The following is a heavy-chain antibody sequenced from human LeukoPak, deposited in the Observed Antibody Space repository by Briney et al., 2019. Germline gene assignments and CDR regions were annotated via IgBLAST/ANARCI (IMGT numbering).Heavy chain of an antibody. J-gene: IGHJ4*02. CDR3: ASPYYYDSSGYCSGDY. Sequence: GGSLRLSCAASGFTFSSFWMSWVRQAPGKGLEWVSYISSSGSTIYYADSVKGRLTISRDNAKNSLYLQMNSLRAEDTAVYYCASPYYYDSSGYCSGDYWGQGTLVTVSS. CDR1: GFTFSSFW. D-gene: IGHD3-22*01. V-gene: IGHV3-48*04. CDR2: ISSSGSTI.